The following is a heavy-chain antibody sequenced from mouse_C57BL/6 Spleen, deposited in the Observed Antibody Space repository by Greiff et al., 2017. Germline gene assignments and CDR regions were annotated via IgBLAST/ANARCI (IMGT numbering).Heavy chain of an antibody. J-gene: IGHJ2*01. V-gene: IGHV8-8*01. CDR3: ARIEGATYYFDY. CDR2: SGWDDDK. CDR1: GFSLSTYGMG. Sequence: QVTLQESGPGILQPSQTLSLTCSFSGFSLSTYGMGVGWIRQPTGKGLEWLARSGWDDDKYYNPALKSRLTISKDTSKNQVFLKIANVDTADTATYYCARIEGATYYFDYWGQGTTLTVSS. D-gene: IGHD3-1*01.